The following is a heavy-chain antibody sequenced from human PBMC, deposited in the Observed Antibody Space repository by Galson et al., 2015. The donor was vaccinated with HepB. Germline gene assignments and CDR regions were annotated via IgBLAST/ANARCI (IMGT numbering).Heavy chain of an antibody. CDR1: GYTFTSYY. J-gene: IGHJ4*02. CDR3: ARDGVRGVDY. CDR2: INPSGGST. V-gene: IGHV1-46*01. Sequence: SVKVSCKASGYTFTSYYMHWVRQAPGQGLEWMGIINPSGGSTSYAQKFQGRLTMTRDTSTSTAYMELSSLRSEDTAVYYCARDGVRGVDYWGQGTLVTVSS.